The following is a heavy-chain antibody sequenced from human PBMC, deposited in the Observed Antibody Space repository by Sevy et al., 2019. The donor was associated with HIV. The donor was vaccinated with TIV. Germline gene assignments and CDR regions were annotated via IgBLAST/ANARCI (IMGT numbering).Heavy chain of an antibody. J-gene: IGHJ6*02. Sequence: GGSLRLSCAASGFTVSSNCMSWVRQAPGKGLEWVSVIYSGGSTYYADSVKGRFTISRDNSKNTLYLQMNSLRAEDTAVYYCARDRSGTTGAYYYYGMDVWGQGTTVTVSS. V-gene: IGHV3-53*01. CDR2: IYSGGST. CDR1: GFTVSSNC. D-gene: IGHD1-7*01. CDR3: ARDRSGTTGAYYYYGMDV.